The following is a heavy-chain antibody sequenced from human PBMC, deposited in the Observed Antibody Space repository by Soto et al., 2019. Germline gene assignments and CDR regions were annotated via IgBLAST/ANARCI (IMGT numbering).Heavy chain of an antibody. J-gene: IGHJ5*02. Sequence: LSLTCTVSGGSISSSSYYWGWIRQPPGKGLEWIGSIYYSGSTYYNPSLESRVTISVDTSKNQFSLKLSSVTAADTAVYYCARHLGTTVVTLWFDPWGQGTLVTVSS. CDR3: ARHLGTTVVTLWFDP. CDR2: IYYSGST. V-gene: IGHV4-39*01. CDR1: GGSISSSSYY. D-gene: IGHD4-17*01.